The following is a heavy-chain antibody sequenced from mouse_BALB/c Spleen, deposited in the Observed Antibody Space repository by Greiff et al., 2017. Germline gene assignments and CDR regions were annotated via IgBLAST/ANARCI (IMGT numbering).Heavy chain of an antibody. Sequence: VKLMESGPGLVAPSQSLSITCTVSGFSLTDYGVSWIRQPPGKGLEWLGVIWGGGSTYYNSALKSRLSISKDNSKSQVFLKMNSLQTDDTAMYYCAKHHYYGSSYWYFDVWGAGTTVTVSS. CDR3: AKHHYYGSSYWYFDV. CDR2: IWGGGST. V-gene: IGHV2-6-5*01. D-gene: IGHD1-1*01. CDR1: GFSLTDYG. J-gene: IGHJ1*01.